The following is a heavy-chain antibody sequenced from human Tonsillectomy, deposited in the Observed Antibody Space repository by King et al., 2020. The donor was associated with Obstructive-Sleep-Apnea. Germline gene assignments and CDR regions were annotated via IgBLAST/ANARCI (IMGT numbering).Heavy chain of an antibody. D-gene: IGHD3-22*01. V-gene: IGHV3-7*03. Sequence: VQLVESGGGLVQPGGSLRLSCAASGFTFSSYWMSWVRQAQGKGLEWVANIKQDGSDKYYVDSVKGRFTISRDNAKNSLYLQMNSLRAEDTAVYYCARGDYFDSSGYYSPWGQGTLVTVSS. CDR1: GFTFSSYW. J-gene: IGHJ5*02. CDR3: ARGDYFDSSGYYSP. CDR2: IKQDGSDK.